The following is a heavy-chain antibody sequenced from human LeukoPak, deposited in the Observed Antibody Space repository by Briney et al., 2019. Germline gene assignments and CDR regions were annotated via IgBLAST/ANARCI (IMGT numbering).Heavy chain of an antibody. CDR2: INHSGST. CDR3: ARKEGGQLVNTRRWFDP. CDR1: GGSFSGYY. Sequence: SETLSLTCAVYGGSFSGYYWSWIRQPPGKGLEWIGEINHSGSTNYNPSLKSRVTISVDTSKNQFPLKLRSVTAADTAVYYCARKEGGQLVNTRRWFDPWGQGTLVTVSS. J-gene: IGHJ5*02. D-gene: IGHD6-13*01. V-gene: IGHV4-34*01.